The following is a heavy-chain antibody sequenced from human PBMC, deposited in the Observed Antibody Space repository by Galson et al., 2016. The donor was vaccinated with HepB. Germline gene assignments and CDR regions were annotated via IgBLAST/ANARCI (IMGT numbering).Heavy chain of an antibody. V-gene: IGHV1-24*01. J-gene: IGHJ4*02. Sequence: SVKVSCKVSGYNLDELAIHWVRQAPGKGLEWLGGFNPEDDEMVYAKYFQGRVTMTEETSTDTAYMLLRRLRSDDSAIYFCETGISLESNGFFYNFDYWGQGALVTVSS. CDR3: ETGISLESNGFFYNFDY. CDR1: GYNLDELA. CDR2: FNPEDDEM. D-gene: IGHD3-22*01.